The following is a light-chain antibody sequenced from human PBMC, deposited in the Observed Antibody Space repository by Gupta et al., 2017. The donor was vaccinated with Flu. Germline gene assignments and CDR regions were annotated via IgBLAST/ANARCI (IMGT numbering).Light chain of an antibody. CDR1: HVASTW. CDR3: QHTNSFPPT. V-gene: IGKV1D-12*01. J-gene: IGKJ4*01. Sequence: DIQMTQSPSSVSASVGDRVTITCRASHVASTWLAWYQQRPGKAPNLLIYAASKLQSGVPSRFSGSGSGTVFTLTINSLQPEDFATYYCQHTNSFPPTFGGGTKVEIK. CDR2: AAS.